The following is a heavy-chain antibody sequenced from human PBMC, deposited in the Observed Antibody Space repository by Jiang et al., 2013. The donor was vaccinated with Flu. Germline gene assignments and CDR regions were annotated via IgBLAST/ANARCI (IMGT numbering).Heavy chain of an antibody. D-gene: IGHD3-22*01. Sequence: GSGLVKPSETLSLTCTVSGDSISSSGYFWGWIRQPPGKGLEWIGSCYYGGTTYYNPSLKSRVTMSVDTSKNQFSLSLSSVTAADTAVYYCARDRNYFDSRGYSDYWGQGTLVAVSS. CDR3: ARDRNYFDSRGYSDY. CDR1: GDSISSSGYF. V-gene: IGHV4-39*07. CDR2: CYYGGTT. J-gene: IGHJ4*02.